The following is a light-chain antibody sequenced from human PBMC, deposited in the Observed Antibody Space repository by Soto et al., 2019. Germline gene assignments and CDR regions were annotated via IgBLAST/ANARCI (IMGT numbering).Light chain of an antibody. J-gene: IGKJ5*01. V-gene: IGKV3-20*01. CDR1: HSVDSSY. CDR2: DAS. Sequence: EVGMSRCPRSRSWYPGERATRCCSASHSVDSSYLAWYQQKPGQAPRLLIYDASARATGIPDRFSGSGSGTDFTLTISRLEPEDFAVYYCQQYGSSPITFGQGTRLEIK. CDR3: QQYGSSPIT.